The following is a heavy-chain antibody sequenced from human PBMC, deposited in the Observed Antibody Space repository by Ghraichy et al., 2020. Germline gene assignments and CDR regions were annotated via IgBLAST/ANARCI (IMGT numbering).Heavy chain of an antibody. Sequence: GEAQNISCAASGFTFSAYSMNWVRQAPGKGLEWVSSISSSSSYIYYADSVKGRFTISRDNAKNSLYLQMNSLRAEDTAFYYCARDKAGDQYGMDVWGQGTTVTVSS. CDR3: ARDKAGDQYGMDV. J-gene: IGHJ6*02. CDR2: ISSSSSYI. D-gene: IGHD2-2*01. V-gene: IGHV3-21*01. CDR1: GFTFSAYS.